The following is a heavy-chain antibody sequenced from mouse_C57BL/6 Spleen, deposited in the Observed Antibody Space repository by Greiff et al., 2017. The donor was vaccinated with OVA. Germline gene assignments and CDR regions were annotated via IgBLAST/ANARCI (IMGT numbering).Heavy chain of an antibody. J-gene: IGHJ1*03. D-gene: IGHD1-1*01. V-gene: IGHV5-16*01. Sequence: EVKLVESEGGLVQPGSSMKLSCTASGFTFSDYYMAWVRQVPEKGLEWVANINYDGSSTYYLDSLKSRFIISRDNAKNLLYLQMSSLKSEDTATYYCARDDYYGSSYGYFEVWGTGTTVTVSS. CDR1: GFTFSDYY. CDR3: ARDDYYGSSYGYFEV. CDR2: INYDGSST.